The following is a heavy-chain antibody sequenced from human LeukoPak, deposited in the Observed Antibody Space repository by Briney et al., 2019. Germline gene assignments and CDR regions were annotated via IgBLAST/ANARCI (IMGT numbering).Heavy chain of an antibody. CDR3: ARIRDGYNSYFFYGMDV. Sequence: SVTVSFTASGGTFSSYAISWVRQAPGQGLGWMGGIIALFGTANYAQKFQGRLTITADESTSTAYMELSSLRSEDTAVYYCARIRDGYNSYFFYGMDVWGQGTTVTVSS. J-gene: IGHJ6*02. D-gene: IGHD5-24*01. CDR2: IIALFGTA. CDR1: GGTFSSYA. V-gene: IGHV1-69*13.